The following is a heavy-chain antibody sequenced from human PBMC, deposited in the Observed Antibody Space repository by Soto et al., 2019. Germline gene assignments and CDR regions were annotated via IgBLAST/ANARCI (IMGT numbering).Heavy chain of an antibody. V-gene: IGHV3-30*18. CDR3: AKDLIAAPWYYFDY. Sequence: QVQLVESGGGVVQPGRSLRLSCAASGFTFSSYGMHWVRQAPGKGLEWVAVISYDGSNKYYADSVKGRFTISRDNSKNTLYLQMNSLRAEDTAVYYCAKDLIAAPWYYFDYWGQGTLVTVSS. J-gene: IGHJ4*02. D-gene: IGHD6-13*01. CDR2: ISYDGSNK. CDR1: GFTFSSYG.